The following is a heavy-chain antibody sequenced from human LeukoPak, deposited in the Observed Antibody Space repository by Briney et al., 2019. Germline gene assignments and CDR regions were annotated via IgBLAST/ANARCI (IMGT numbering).Heavy chain of an antibody. CDR1: GFTFSSYW. CDR3: ARASNRNSINFDY. Sequence: GGSLGLSCAASGFTFSSYWMHWVRQAPGKGLVWVSRINGDGSTSNYADSVKGRFTISRDNAKNTLYLQMNSLRAEDTAVHYCARASNRNSINFDYWGQGTLVTVSS. J-gene: IGHJ4*02. V-gene: IGHV3-74*01. D-gene: IGHD1-1*01. CDR2: INGDGSTS.